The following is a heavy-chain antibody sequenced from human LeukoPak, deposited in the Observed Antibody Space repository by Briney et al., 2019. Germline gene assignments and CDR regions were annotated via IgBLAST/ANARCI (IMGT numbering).Heavy chain of an antibody. J-gene: IGHJ4*02. CDR3: ARRVAGPFDY. Sequence: SETLSLTCTVSGYSISGGYYWGWIRQPPGKGLEWIGSIYYSGSTYYNPSLKSRVTISVDTSKNQFSLKLSSVTAADTAVYYCARRVAGPFDYWGQGTLVTVSS. CDR1: GYSISGGYY. CDR2: IYYSGST. V-gene: IGHV4-38-2*02.